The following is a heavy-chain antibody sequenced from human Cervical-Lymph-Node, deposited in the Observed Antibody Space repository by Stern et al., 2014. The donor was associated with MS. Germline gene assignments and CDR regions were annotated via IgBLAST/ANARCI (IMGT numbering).Heavy chain of an antibody. CDR2: ISYDGRDT. Sequence: VQLVESGGGVVQPGRSLRLSCAASGFVFRRYALHWVRQAPGKGLEWVALISYDGRDTYYTDSVKGRFTVSRDNSNNTVHLKMNSLRLEDTAVYYCAKGGSGSYLDWGQGSLVTVSS. CDR3: AKGGSGSYLD. D-gene: IGHD1-26*01. J-gene: IGHJ4*02. V-gene: IGHV3-30*04. CDR1: GFVFRRYA.